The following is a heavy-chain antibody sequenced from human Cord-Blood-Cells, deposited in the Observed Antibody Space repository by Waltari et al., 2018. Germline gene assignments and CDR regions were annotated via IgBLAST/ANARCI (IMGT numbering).Heavy chain of an antibody. V-gene: IGHV1-3*01. CDR2: INAGNGNT. D-gene: IGHD4-17*01. Sequence: VQLVQSGAEVKKPGASVKVSCKASGYTFTSYAMHWVRQAPGQRLEWMGWINAGNGNTKYSQKFQGRVTITRDTSASTAYMELSSLRSEDTAVYYCARDQGDGDYYYYYGMDVWGQGTTVTVSS. J-gene: IGHJ6*02. CDR3: ARDQGDGDYYYYYGMDV. CDR1: GYTFTSYA.